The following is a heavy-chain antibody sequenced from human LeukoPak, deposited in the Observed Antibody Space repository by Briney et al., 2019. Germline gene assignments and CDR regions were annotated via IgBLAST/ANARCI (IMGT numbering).Heavy chain of an antibody. CDR2: IYPGDSDT. CDR1: GYSFTRYW. D-gene: IGHD3-10*01. J-gene: IGHJ4*02. V-gene: IGHV5-51*01. Sequence: GESLKISCKGSGYSFTRYWIGWVRQMPGKGLEWMRDIYPGDSDTRYSPSFQGQVTISADKSISTAYLQWSSLKASDTAMYYCARHSFPMVRGVPYYFDYWGQGTLVTVSS. CDR3: ARHSFPMVRGVPYYFDY.